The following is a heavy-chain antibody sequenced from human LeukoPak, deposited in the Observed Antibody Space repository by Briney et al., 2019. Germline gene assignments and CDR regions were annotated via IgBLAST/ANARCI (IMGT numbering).Heavy chain of an antibody. CDR1: GFTLSSYW. CDR2: IKQDGSEK. CDR3: ARDGIVGVTCFDY. Sequence: GGSLRLSCTASGFTLSSYWMAWVRQAPGKGLEWVANIKQDGSEKYYVDSVEGRFTISRDNARNSLNLQMNSLRAEDTAVYYCARDGIVGVTCFDYWGQGTLVTVSS. V-gene: IGHV3-7*01. D-gene: IGHD1-26*01. J-gene: IGHJ4*02.